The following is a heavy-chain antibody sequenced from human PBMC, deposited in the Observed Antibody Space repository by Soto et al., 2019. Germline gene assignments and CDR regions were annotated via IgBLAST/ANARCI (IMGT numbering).Heavy chain of an antibody. J-gene: IGHJ5*02. CDR1: GGSFSGYY. D-gene: IGHD2-21*01. V-gene: IGHV4-34*01. CDR3: AGGPDHMGLSWFHP. Sequence: SETLSLTFAVYGGSFSGYYWSWIRQPPGKGLEWIGEINHSGSTNYNPSLKSRVTISVDTSKNQFSLKLSSVTAADTAVYYCAGGPDHMGLSWFHPWGQGTLVTVSS. CDR2: INHSGST.